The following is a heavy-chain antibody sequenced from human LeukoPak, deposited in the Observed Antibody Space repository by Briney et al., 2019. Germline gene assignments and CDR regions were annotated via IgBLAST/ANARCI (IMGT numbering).Heavy chain of an antibody. J-gene: IGHJ4*02. CDR1: GFTFSNAW. Sequence: GGSQRLSCAASGFTFSNAWMNWVRQAPGKGLEWVSSFGTRSSSIYYADSVKGRFTISRDNARNSLYLQMNSLKAEDTAVYYCARERDEGFDYWGQGTLVTVSS. D-gene: IGHD5-24*01. V-gene: IGHV3-21*01. CDR2: FGTRSSSI. CDR3: ARERDEGFDY.